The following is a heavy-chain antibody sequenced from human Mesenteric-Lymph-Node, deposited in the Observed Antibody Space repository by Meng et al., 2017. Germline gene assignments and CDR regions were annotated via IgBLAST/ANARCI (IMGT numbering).Heavy chain of an antibody. CDR2: IWHDGSNK. V-gene: IGHV3-33*01. CDR3: ARDLGDGIWSGYRY. CDR1: GFPFSSYA. J-gene: IGHJ4*02. D-gene: IGHD3-3*01. Sequence: QGQLGESGGGGVRPGRSLRLSCAASGFPFSSYAMNWVRQAPGKGLEWVSVIWHDGSNKYYADSVKGRFTISRDNSENTLYLQMNSLRAEDTAVYYCARDLGDGIWSGYRYWGQGALVTVSS.